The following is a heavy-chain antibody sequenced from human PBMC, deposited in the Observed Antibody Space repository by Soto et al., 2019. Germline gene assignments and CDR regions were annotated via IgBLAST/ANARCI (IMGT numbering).Heavy chain of an antibody. CDR1: GFTLSNYA. D-gene: IGHD1-26*01. CDR3: ALRKTGSYFDY. Sequence: GGSLRLSCAGSGFTLSNYAMSWVRQAPGTGLEWVSGIGASGAGTYYADSVKGRLTISRDNSKNTLHLQMNSLRAEDTAVYYCALRKTGSYFDYWGQGTLVTVSS. V-gene: IGHV3-23*01. J-gene: IGHJ4*02. CDR2: IGASGAGT.